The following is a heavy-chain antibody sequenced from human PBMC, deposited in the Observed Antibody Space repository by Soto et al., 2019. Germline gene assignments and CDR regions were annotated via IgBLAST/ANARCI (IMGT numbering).Heavy chain of an antibody. D-gene: IGHD6-13*01. J-gene: IGHJ6*02. CDR2: IIPIFGTA. Sequence: RASVKVSCKASGGTFSSYAISWVRQAPGQGLEWMGGIIPIFGTANYAQKFQGRVTITADESTSTAYMELSSLRSEDTAVYYCARADGRQPLGGWYYGMDVWGQGTTVTVSS. CDR3: ARADGRQPLGGWYYGMDV. CDR1: GGTFSSYA. V-gene: IGHV1-69*13.